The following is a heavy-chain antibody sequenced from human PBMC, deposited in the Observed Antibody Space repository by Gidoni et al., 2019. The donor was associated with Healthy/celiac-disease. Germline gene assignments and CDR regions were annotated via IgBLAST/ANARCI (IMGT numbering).Heavy chain of an antibody. CDR1: GGSISSSSYY. J-gene: IGHJ6*03. D-gene: IGHD2-2*03. Sequence: QLQLQESGPGLVKPSETLSLTCTVSGGSISSSSYYWGWIRQPPGKGLEWIGSIYYSGSTYYNPSHKGRVTISVDTSKNQFSLKLSSVTAADTAVYYCARLDIVVVPAAMRGPYYYYYMDVWGKGTTVTVSS. CDR2: IYYSGST. CDR3: ARLDIVVVPAAMRGPYYYYYMDV. V-gene: IGHV4-39*01.